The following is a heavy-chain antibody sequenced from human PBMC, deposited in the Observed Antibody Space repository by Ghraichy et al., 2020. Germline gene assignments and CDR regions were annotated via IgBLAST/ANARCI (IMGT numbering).Heavy chain of an antibody. CDR2: IKQDGSEK. Sequence: GGSLRLSCAASGFTFSSYWMSWVRQAPGKGLEWVANIKQDGSEKYYVDSVKGRFTISRDNAKNSLYLQMNSLRAEDTAVYYCASLGIDCSGGSCYEGYFDYWGQGTLVTVSS. CDR1: GFTFSSYW. D-gene: IGHD2-15*01. J-gene: IGHJ4*02. CDR3: ASLGIDCSGGSCYEGYFDY. V-gene: IGHV3-7*03.